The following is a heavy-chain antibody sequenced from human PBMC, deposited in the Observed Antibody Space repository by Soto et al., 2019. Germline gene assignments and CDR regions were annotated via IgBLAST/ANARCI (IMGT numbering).Heavy chain of an antibody. V-gene: IGHV1-69*01. CDR2: IIPIFGTA. J-gene: IGHJ6*02. D-gene: IGHD1-1*01. CDR1: GGTFSSYA. CDR3: ARVGPKTTGTYGMDV. Sequence: SGAEVKKPGSSVKVSCQASGGTFSSYAISWVRQAPGQGLEWMGGIIPIFGTANYAQKFQGRVTITADESTSTAYMELSSLRSEDTAVYYCARVGPKTTGTYGMDVWGQGPTVTVSS.